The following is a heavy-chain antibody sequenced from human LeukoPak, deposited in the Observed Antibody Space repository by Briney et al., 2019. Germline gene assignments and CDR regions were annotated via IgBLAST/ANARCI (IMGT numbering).Heavy chain of an antibody. V-gene: IGHV3-7*01. CDR2: IKPDGSEK. J-gene: IGHJ4*02. CDR3: ASDRRVNCSSTSCSDY. D-gene: IGHD2-2*01. CDR1: GFTFSIYW. Sequence: GSLRLSCAASGFTFSIYWMSWVRQAPGKGLEWVANIKPDGSEKYYVDSMKGRFTISRDNSKNTLYLQMNSLRAEDTAVYYCASDRRVNCSSTSCSDYWGQGTLVTVSS.